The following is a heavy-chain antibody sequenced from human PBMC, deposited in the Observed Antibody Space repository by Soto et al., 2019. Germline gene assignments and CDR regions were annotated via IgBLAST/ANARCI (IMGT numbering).Heavy chain of an antibody. Sequence: DVQLTESGGGLVQPGGSLRLSCGASGFSFGSDWMAWVRQAPGKGLEWVANIRKDGSQEHYAASLRGRFSVSRDNAKDSLYLQTNSLRLEDTAVYYCTRDANYRDDSAYYDVFDIWGQGTMVTVSS. D-gene: IGHD3-16*01. CDR3: TRDANYRDDSAYYDVFDI. CDR2: IRKDGSQE. V-gene: IGHV3-7*05. J-gene: IGHJ3*02. CDR1: GFSFGSDW.